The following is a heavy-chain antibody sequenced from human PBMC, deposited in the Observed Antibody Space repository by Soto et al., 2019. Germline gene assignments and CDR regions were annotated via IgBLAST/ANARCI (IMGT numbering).Heavy chain of an antibody. CDR1: GGSIGSYY. V-gene: IGHV4-59*01. CDR2: IYYSGST. Sequence: SETLSLTCTVSGGSIGSYYWSWIRQPPGKGLEWIGYIYYSGSTNYNPSLKSRVTISVDTSKNQFSLNLSSVTAADTGVYYCARDRAPSIAAARDYYGMDGRGRVT. CDR3: ARDRAPSIAAARDYYGMDG. D-gene: IGHD6-13*01. J-gene: IGHJ6*04.